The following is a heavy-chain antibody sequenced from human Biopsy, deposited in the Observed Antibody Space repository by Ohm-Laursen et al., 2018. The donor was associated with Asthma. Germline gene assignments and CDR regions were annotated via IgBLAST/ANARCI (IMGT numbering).Heavy chain of an antibody. D-gene: IGHD3-22*01. J-gene: IGHJ3*02. CDR3: ARQSGQEYGDSIPFDT. CDR2: VSSDGHNK. Sequence: RSLRLSCAAPGFTFMTYGMHWVRQVPGKGLEWVALVSSDGHNKYYEDSVKGRFTISRDNSRNRLYLQINSLTVEDSAVYFCARQSGQEYGDSIPFDTWGQGTKVAVSS. CDR1: GFTFMTYG. V-gene: IGHV3-30*03.